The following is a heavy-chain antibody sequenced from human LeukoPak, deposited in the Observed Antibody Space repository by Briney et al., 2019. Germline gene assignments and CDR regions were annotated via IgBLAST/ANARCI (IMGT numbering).Heavy chain of an antibody. Sequence: SGTLSLTCAVSGGSISSSNWWSWVRQPPGKGLEWIGEIYHSGSTNYNPSLKSRVTISVDKSKNQLSLKLSSVTAADTAVYYCARDLGCSGGSCYEGDYWGQGTLVTASS. V-gene: IGHV4-4*02. CDR3: ARDLGCSGGSCYEGDY. CDR2: IYHSGST. J-gene: IGHJ4*02. CDR1: GGSISSSNW. D-gene: IGHD2-15*01.